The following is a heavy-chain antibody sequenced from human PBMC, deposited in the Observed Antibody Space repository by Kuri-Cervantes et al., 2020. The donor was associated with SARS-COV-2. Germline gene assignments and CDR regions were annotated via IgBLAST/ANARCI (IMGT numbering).Heavy chain of an antibody. D-gene: IGHD4-17*01. V-gene: IGHV4-30-2*01. J-gene: IGHJ4*02. Sequence: SCTVSGGSISSGGYYWSWIRQPPGKGLEWIGYIYHSGSTYYNPSLKSRVTISVDRSKNQFSLKLSSVTAADTAVYYCARVGDRTSTKFDYWGQGTLVTVSS. CDR1: GGSISSGGYY. CDR3: ARVGDRTSTKFDY. CDR2: IYHSGST.